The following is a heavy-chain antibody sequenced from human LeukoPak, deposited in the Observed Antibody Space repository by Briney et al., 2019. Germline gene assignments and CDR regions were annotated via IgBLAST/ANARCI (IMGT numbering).Heavy chain of an antibody. Sequence: SETLSLSCAVYGGSFSGYYWSWIPQSPGKGLEWIGEINHSGSTNYTPSLKSRVTISVDTSKNQFSLKLSSVTAADTAVYYCARGGDSSAYYLLDAFDIWGQGTMVTVSS. CDR3: ARGGDSSAYYLLDAFDI. CDR2: INHSGST. J-gene: IGHJ3*02. D-gene: IGHD3-22*01. V-gene: IGHV4-34*01. CDR1: GGSFSGYY.